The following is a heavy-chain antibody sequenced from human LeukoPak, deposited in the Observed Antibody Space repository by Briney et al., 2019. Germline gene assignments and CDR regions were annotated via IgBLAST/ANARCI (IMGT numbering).Heavy chain of an antibody. D-gene: IGHD3-10*01. CDR1: GGSISSGGYY. Sequence: PSRTLSLTCTVSGGSISSGGYYWSWIRQHPGKGLEWIGYIYYSGSTYYNPSLKSRVTISVDTSKNQFSLKLSSVTAADTAVYYCARYYGSGSFHFDYWGQGTLVTVSS. CDR2: IYYSGST. J-gene: IGHJ4*02. V-gene: IGHV4-31*03. CDR3: ARYYGSGSFHFDY.